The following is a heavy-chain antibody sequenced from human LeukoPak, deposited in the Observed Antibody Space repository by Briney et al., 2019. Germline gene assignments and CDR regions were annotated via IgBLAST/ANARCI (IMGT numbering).Heavy chain of an antibody. Sequence: GASVKVSCKASGGTFSSYAISWVRQAPGQGLEWMGGIIPIFGTANYAQKFQGRVTITADKSTSTAYMELSSLRSEDTAVYYCARGPYYYDSSGSPLYYYYYMDVWGKGTTVTISS. CDR3: ARGPYYYDSSGSPLYYYYYMDV. D-gene: IGHD3-22*01. V-gene: IGHV1-69*06. J-gene: IGHJ6*03. CDR1: GGTFSSYA. CDR2: IIPIFGTA.